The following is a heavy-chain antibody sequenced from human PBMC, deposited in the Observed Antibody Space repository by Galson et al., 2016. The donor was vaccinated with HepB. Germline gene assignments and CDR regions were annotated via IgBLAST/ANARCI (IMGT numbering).Heavy chain of an antibody. D-gene: IGHD1-26*01. CDR1: GGSINSDVW. CDR3: AGGKRATGWGS. CDR2: IYNTGST. Sequence: EPLSLTCAVSGGSINSDVWWSWVRQAPGKGLEWIGEIYNTGSTNYNPSLKTRFIMSLDKSKNQFSLKANSVTAADTAVYFCAGGKRATGWGSWGQGILVVVSS. J-gene: IGHJ5*02. V-gene: IGHV4-4*01.